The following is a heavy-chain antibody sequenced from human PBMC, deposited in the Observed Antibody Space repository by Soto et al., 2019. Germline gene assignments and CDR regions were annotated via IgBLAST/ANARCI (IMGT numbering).Heavy chain of an antibody. J-gene: IGHJ5*02. V-gene: IGHV1-69*13. CDR2: IIPIFGTA. D-gene: IGHD3-10*01. CDR3: ASLYGSGSYCEGNWFDP. Sequence: ASVKVSCKASGGTFSSYAISWVRQAPGQGLEWMGGIIPIFGTANYAQKFQGRVTITADESTSTAYMELSSLRSEDTAVYYCASLYGSGSYCEGNWFDPWGQGTLVTVSS. CDR1: GGTFSSYA.